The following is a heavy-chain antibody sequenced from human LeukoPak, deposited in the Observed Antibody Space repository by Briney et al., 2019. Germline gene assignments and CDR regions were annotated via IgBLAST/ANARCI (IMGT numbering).Heavy chain of an antibody. V-gene: IGHV4-39*02. J-gene: IGHJ4*02. Sequence: SQTRSLTCTLSGGSLSSSSYYWGWIRQPPGSGLEWFGRIYLRGTTYNNPSLKCRVTISADTSRNHFSLNLSSVTAADTAVYYCARGRAGSSSCWPKLYYFDYWGQGTLVTVSS. CDR1: GGSLSSSSYY. CDR2: IYLRGTT. D-gene: IGHD6-19*01. CDR3: ARGRAGSSSCWPKLYYFDY.